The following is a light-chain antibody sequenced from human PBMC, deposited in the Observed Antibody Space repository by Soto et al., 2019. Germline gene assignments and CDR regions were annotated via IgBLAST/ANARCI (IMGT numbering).Light chain of an antibody. CDR3: QQYDAWPPGT. V-gene: IGKV3-15*01. CDR1: RSIDNY. J-gene: IGKJ4*01. CDR2: GAS. Sequence: DIVMTQSPAFLSASLGERVTLSCRASRSIDNYLAWFHHKLGQPPRLLIFGASTRAAGVPPRFSGGGSGTEFTLTISSLRSEDFAVYFCQQYDAWPPGTFGGGTTVEI.